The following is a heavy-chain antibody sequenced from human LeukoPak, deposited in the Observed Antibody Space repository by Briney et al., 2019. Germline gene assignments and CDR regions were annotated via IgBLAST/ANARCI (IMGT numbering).Heavy chain of an antibody. CDR3: ARDAVDTANAV. D-gene: IGHD5-18*01. V-gene: IGHV3-74*01. CDR2: INSDGSIT. J-gene: IGHJ6*02. CDR1: GFTFTTYW. Sequence: GGSLRLSCAASGFTFTTYWMHWVRQAPGKGLVWVSHINSDGSITSYVDSVKGRFTISRDNAKNTLYLQMNSLRAEDTAVYYCARDAVDTANAVWGQGTTVTVSS.